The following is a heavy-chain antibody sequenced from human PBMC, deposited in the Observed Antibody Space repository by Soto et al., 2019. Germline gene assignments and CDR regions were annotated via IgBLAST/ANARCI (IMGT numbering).Heavy chain of an antibody. CDR1: GGSISSGGDS. V-gene: IGHV4-30-2*01. CDR3: ARGVDTALVH. J-gene: IGHJ4*02. D-gene: IGHD5-18*01. Sequence: QLQLQESGSGLVKPSQTLSLTCAVSGGSISSGGDSWSWIRQPPGKGLEWIGFIYHSGSTFYNPSLKSRVTMSIDKSKNQFSLRLSSVTAADTVVYYCARGVDTALVHWGQGTLVTVSS. CDR2: IYHSGST.